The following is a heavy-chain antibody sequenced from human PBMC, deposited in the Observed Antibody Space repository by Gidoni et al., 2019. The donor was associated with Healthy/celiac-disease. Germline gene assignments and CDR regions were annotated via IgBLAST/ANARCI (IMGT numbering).Heavy chain of an antibody. D-gene: IGHD1-26*01. CDR1: GYTFTSYG. V-gene: IGHV1-18*01. CDR3: ASGTKTGAFDI. Sequence: QVQLLQSGAEVTKPGASVTVSFKASGYTFTSYGISWGRQAPGQGIEWMGWISAYNGNTNYAQKLQGRDTMTTDTSTSTAYMERRSLRSDETAVYYCASGTKTGAFDIWGQGTMVTVSS. J-gene: IGHJ3*02. CDR2: ISAYNGNT.